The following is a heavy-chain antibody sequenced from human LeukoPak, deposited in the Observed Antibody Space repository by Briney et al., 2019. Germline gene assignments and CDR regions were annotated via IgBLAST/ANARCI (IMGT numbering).Heavy chain of an antibody. CDR3: ARTRGYSYGYPGPYFDY. V-gene: IGHV3-64*01. J-gene: IGHJ4*02. Sequence: GGSLRLSCAASGFTFSSYAMHWVRQAPGKGLEYVSAISSNGGSTYYANSVKGRFTISRDNSKNTLYLQMGSLRAEDMAVYYCARTRGYSYGYPGPYFDYWGQGTLVTVSS. D-gene: IGHD5-18*01. CDR2: ISSNGGST. CDR1: GFTFSSYA.